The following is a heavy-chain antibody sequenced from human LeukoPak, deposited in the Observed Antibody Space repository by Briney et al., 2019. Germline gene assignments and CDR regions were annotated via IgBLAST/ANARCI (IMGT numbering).Heavy chain of an antibody. V-gene: IGHV4-38-2*02. CDR2: IYTSGST. J-gene: IGHJ4*02. CDR3: ARQGYYDILTFDY. Sequence: SETLSLTCTVSGYSISSGYYWGWIRQPAGKGLEWIGRIYTSGSTNYNPSLKSRVTISLDTSKNQFSLKLNSVTAADTAVYYCARQGYYDILTFDYWGQGNLVTVSS. CDR1: GYSISSGYY. D-gene: IGHD3-9*01.